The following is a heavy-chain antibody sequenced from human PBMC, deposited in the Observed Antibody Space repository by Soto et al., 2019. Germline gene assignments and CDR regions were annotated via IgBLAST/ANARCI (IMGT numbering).Heavy chain of an antibody. CDR3: AKDRPGTTLTNFDS. CDR2: ISASDSST. V-gene: IGHV3-23*01. J-gene: IGHJ4*02. Sequence: GGSLRLSCAASGFTFSSYGMSWVRQAPGKGLEWVSSISASDSSTYYADSVKGRFTISRGNSKITLYLQMNSLRAEDTAVYYCAKDRPGTTLTNFDSWGQGTLVTVSS. D-gene: IGHD4-17*01. CDR1: GFTFSSYG.